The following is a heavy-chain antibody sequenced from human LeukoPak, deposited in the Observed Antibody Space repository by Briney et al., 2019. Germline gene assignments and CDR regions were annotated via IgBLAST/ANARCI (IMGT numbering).Heavy chain of an antibody. V-gene: IGHV3-23*01. CDR3: ARGGSSSASSGAEGC. J-gene: IGHJ4*02. CDR2: ISGSGGST. D-gene: IGHD6-13*01. CDR1: GFTFSSYA. Sequence: PGGSLRLSCAASGFTFSSYAMSWVRQAPGKGLEWVSAISGSGGSTYYADSVKGRFTISRDNAKNSLYLQMNSLRDEDTAVYYCARGGSSSASSGAEGCWGQGTLVTVSS.